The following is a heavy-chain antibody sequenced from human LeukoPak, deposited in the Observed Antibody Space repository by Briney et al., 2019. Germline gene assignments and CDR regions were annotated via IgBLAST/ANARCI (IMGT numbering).Heavy chain of an antibody. CDR2: ISSSGSAI. CDR3: ARVASDTAMAPSGFDP. D-gene: IGHD5-18*01. Sequence: GGSLRLSCAASGFTFSSYEMNWVRQAPGKGLEWVSYISSSGSAIYYADSVKGRFTISRDNAKNSLYLQMNSLRAEDTAVYYCARVASDTAMAPSGFDPWGRGTLVTVSS. CDR1: GFTFSSYE. J-gene: IGHJ2*01. V-gene: IGHV3-48*03.